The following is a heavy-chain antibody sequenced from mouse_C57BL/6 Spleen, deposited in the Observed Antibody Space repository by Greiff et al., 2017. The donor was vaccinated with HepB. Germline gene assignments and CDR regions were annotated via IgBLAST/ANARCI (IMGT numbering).Heavy chain of an antibody. V-gene: IGHV3-1*01. Sequence: EVQRVESGPGMVKPSQSLSLTCTVTGYSITSGYDWHWIRHFPGNKLEWMGYISYSGSTNYNPSLKSRISITHDTSKNHFFLKLNSVTTEDTATYYCARDRGVYFDYWGQGTTLTVSS. CDR2: ISYSGST. CDR1: GYSITSGYD. J-gene: IGHJ2*01. CDR3: ARDRGVYFDY.